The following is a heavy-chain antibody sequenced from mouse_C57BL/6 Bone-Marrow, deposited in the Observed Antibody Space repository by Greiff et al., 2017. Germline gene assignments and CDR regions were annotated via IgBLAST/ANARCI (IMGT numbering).Heavy chain of an antibody. J-gene: IGHJ2*01. CDR3: ARRTGSGYYFGY. CDR1: GYTFTSYW. Sequence: QVQLKQPGAELVRPGSSVKLSCKASGYTFTSYWMHWVKQRPIQGLEWIGNIDPSDSETHYNQKFKDKATLTVDKSSSTAYMQLSSLTSEDSAVYYCARRTGSGYYFGYWGQGTTLTVSS. V-gene: IGHV1-52*01. D-gene: IGHD4-1*01. CDR2: IDPSDSET.